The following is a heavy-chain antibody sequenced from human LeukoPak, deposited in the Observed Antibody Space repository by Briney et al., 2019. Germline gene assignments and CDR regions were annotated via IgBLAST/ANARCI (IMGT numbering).Heavy chain of an antibody. CDR1: GGSISSRSYY. Sequence: SETLSLTCSVSGGSISSRSYYWGWIRQPPGKGLEWIGSIHYSGSTHYNPSLKSRVTISADRSKNHFSLKLSSVTAADTAVYYCARPGAKMTTEDCYFDLWGRGTLVTVSS. V-gene: IGHV4-39*02. CDR3: ARPGAKMTTEDCYFDL. J-gene: IGHJ2*01. CDR2: IHYSGST. D-gene: IGHD4/OR15-4a*01.